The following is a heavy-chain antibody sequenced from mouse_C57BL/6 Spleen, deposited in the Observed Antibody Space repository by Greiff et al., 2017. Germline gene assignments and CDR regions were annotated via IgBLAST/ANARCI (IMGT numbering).Heavy chain of an antibody. V-gene: IGHV1-26*01. CDR3: ARPSSAMVTTSGFAY. CDR1: GYTFTDYY. D-gene: IGHD2-2*01. Sequence: EVQLQQSGPELVKPGASVKISCKASGYTFTDYYMNWVKQSPGKSLEWIGDINPNNGGTSYNQKFKGKATLTVDKSSSTTYMELRSLTSEDSAVYYCARPSSAMVTTSGFAYWGQGTLVTVSA. CDR2: INPNNGGT. J-gene: IGHJ3*01.